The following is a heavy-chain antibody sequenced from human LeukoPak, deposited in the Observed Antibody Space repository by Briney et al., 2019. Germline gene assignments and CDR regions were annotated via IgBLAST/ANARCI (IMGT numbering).Heavy chain of an antibody. D-gene: IGHD3-22*01. J-gene: IGHJ3*02. CDR2: IYWDDDK. CDR3: AHRSNYDSSGYYLDAFDI. CDR1: GFSLSTSGVG. V-gene: IGHV2-5*02. Sequence: SGPTLVKPTQTLTLTCTFSGFSLSTSGVGVGWIRQPPGKALEWLALIYWDDDKRYSPSLKSRLTITKDTSKNQVVLTMTNMDPVDTATYYCAHRSNYDSSGYYLDAFDIWGQGTMVTVSS.